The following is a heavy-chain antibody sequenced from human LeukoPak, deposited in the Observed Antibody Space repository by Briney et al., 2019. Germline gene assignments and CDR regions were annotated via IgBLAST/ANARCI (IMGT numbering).Heavy chain of an antibody. D-gene: IGHD3-22*01. CDR2: INHSGST. CDR3: ARDRYYYDSSGYYGYFDY. J-gene: IGHJ4*02. Sequence: SETLSLTCAVYGGSFSGYYWSWIRQPPGKGLEWIGEINHSGSTNYNPSLKSRVTISVDTSKNQFSLKLSSVTAADTAVYYCARDRYYYDSSGYYGYFDYWGQGTLVTVSS. CDR1: GGSFSGYY. V-gene: IGHV4-34*01.